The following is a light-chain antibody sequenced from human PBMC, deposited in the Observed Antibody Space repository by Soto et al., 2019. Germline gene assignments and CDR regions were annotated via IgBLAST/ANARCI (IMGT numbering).Light chain of an antibody. Sequence: EIVLTQSPGTLSLSPGERATLSCRASQSVSSSYLAWYQQKPGQAPRLLIYGASSRATGIPDRFSGSGSGTDFTLIISRLEPEDFAVYYCQQYGSSPHFGQGTKLEIK. CDR3: QQYGSSPH. J-gene: IGKJ2*01. V-gene: IGKV3-20*01. CDR2: GAS. CDR1: QSVSSSY.